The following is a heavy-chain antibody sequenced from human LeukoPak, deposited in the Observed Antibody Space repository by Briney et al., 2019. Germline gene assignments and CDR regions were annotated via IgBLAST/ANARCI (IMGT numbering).Heavy chain of an antibody. CDR3: AKDGTNYYDSSGSYTY. CDR1: GGTLNSYT. CDR2: TILIFGTT. V-gene: IGHV1-69*05. Sequence: SVKVSCTASGGTLNSYTISWVRQAPGQGLEWMGGTILIFGTTNYAQKFEGRVTITTDESTSTAYMELNSLRSEDTAVYYCAKDGTNYYDSSGSYTYWGQGTLVTVSS. J-gene: IGHJ4*02. D-gene: IGHD3-22*01.